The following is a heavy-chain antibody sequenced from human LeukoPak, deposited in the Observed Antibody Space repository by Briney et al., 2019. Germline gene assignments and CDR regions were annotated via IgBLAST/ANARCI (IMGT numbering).Heavy chain of an antibody. J-gene: IGHJ3*02. CDR2: MNPNSGNT. CDR1: GYTFTSYD. D-gene: IGHD3-22*01. Sequence: ASVKVSCKASGYTFTSYDINWVRQATGQGLEWMGWMNPNSGNTGYAQKFQGRVTITRNTSISTAYMELSSLRSEDTAVYYCARVTIFYDSSGYYRAVDAFDIWGQGTMVTVSS. CDR3: ARVTIFYDSSGYYRAVDAFDI. V-gene: IGHV1-8*03.